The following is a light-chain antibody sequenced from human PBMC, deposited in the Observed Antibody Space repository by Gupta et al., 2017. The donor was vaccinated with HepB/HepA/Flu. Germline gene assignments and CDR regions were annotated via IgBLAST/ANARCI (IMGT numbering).Light chain of an antibody. Sequence: DIQMTQSPSSLSASVGDRVTITCRASQSISSYLNCYQQKPGKAPKLLIYAASSSQSGVPSRFSGSRSGRDFSLTISSLQPQDFATDYCCQRSGTAWTFGQGTRVQIK. CDR1: QSISSY. J-gene: IGKJ1*01. CDR3: CQRSGTAWT. V-gene: IGKV1-39*01. CDR2: AAS.